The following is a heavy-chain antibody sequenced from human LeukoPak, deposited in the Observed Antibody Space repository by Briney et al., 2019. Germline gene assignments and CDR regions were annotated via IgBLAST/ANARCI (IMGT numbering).Heavy chain of an antibody. J-gene: IGHJ4*02. CDR2: IYFSGNT. V-gene: IGHV4-39*01. D-gene: IGHD5-12*01. CDR3: ARGERAYIVAVTLFDY. CDR1: GDSISSSSYY. Sequence: LESLSLTCTVSGDSISSSSYYWGWIRQPPGKGLEWIGSIYFSGNTYYNPSLKSRVTISADTSKNQFSLKLSSVTAADTAVYYCARGERAYIVAVTLFDYWGQGTLVTVPS.